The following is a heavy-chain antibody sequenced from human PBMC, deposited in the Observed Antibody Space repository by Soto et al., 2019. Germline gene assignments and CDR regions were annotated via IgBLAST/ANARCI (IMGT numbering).Heavy chain of an antibody. D-gene: IGHD3-16*02. CDR2: ISSSGSTI. J-gene: IGHJ4*02. Sequence: GGSLILSCAASGFTFSDYYMSWIRQAPGKGLEWVSYISSSGSTIYYADSVKGRFTISRDNAKNSLYLQMNSLRAEDTAVYYCARGPYDYVWGSDPPHFDYWGQGTLVTVSS. V-gene: IGHV3-11*01. CDR1: GFTFSDYY. CDR3: ARGPYDYVWGSDPPHFDY.